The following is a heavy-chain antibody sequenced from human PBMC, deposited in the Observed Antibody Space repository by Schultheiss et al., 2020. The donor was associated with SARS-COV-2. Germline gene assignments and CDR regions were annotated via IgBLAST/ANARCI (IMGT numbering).Heavy chain of an antibody. CDR2: INHSGST. CDR1: GFSISSGYY. V-gene: IGHV4-38-2*01. D-gene: IGHD3-10*02. J-gene: IGHJ2*01. Sequence: SQTLSLTCGVSGFSISSGYYWHWIRQPPGKGLEWIGEINHSGSTNYNPSLKSRVTISVDTSKNQFSLKLSSVTATDTAIYYCARVVDHYVQFDLWGRGILVTVS. CDR3: ARVVDHYVQFDL.